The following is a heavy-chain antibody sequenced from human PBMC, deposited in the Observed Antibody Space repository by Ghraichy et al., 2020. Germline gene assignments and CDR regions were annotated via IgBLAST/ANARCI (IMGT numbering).Heavy chain of an antibody. CDR2: INPSDGST. V-gene: IGHV1-46*01. D-gene: IGHD2-15*01. CDR3: ARDWALATRGDAFDI. Sequence: ASVKVSCKASGYTFTSYYIHWVRQAPGQGLEWMGIINPSDGSTSYAQKFQGRVTMTRDTSTSTFYMELSSLRSEDTAMYYCARDWALATRGDAFDIWGQGTMVTVSS. J-gene: IGHJ3*02. CDR1: GYTFTSYY.